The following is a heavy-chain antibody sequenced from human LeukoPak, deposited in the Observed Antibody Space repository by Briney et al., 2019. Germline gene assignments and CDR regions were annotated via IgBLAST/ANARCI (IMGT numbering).Heavy chain of an antibody. CDR1: GFTFSSYA. D-gene: IGHD4-17*01. V-gene: IGHV3-23*01. CDR3: AKGPGSRHGD. J-gene: IGHJ4*02. CDR2: TSGSGANT. Sequence: PGGSLRLSCAASGFTFSSYAMSWVRQAPGKGLEWVSGTSGSGANTHYADSVKGRFTISRDNSKNTLYLQMISLRAEDTAIYYCAKGPGSRHGDWGQGTLVTVSS.